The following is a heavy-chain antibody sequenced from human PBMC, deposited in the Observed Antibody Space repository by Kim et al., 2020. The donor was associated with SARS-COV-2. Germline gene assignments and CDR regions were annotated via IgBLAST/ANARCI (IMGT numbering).Heavy chain of an antibody. D-gene: IGHD6-13*01. V-gene: IGHV4-59*01. CDR3: ARDGTRPSSWYGGYYYYGMDV. J-gene: IGHJ6*02. CDR2: IYYSGST. Sequence: SETLSLTCTVSGGSISSYYWSWIRQPPGKGLEWIGYIYYSGSTNYNPSLKSRVTISVDTSKNQFSLKLSSVTAADTAVYYCARDGTRPSSWYGGYYYYGMDVWGQGTTVTVSS. CDR1: GGSISSYY.